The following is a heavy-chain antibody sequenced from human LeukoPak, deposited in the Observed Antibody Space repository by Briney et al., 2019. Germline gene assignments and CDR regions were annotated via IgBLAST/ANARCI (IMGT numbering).Heavy chain of an antibody. CDR3: AKDIDWLAFED. J-gene: IGHJ4*02. CDR2: ISYDGSNK. D-gene: IGHD6-19*01. V-gene: IGHV3-30*18. CDR1: GFTFSSYG. Sequence: GGSLRLSCAASGFTFSSYGMHWVRQAPGKGLEWVAVISYDGSNKYYADSVKGRFTISRDNSENTVYLQMNSLRVEDTALYYCAKDIDWLAFEDWGQGTLVTASS.